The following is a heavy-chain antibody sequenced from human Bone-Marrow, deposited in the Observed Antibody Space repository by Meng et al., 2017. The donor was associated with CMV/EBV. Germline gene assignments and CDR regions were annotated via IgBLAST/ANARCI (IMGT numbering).Heavy chain of an antibody. D-gene: IGHD5/OR15-5a*01. V-gene: IGHV4-31*03. J-gene: IGHJ5*02. Sequence: CTVSGGSISSGGYYWSWIRQHPGKGLEWIGYIYYSGSTYYNPSLKSRVTISVDTSKNQFSLKLSSVTAADTAVYYCARCLIRWFDPWGQGTLDTVSS. CDR3: ARCLIRWFDP. CDR1: GGSISSGGYY. CDR2: IYYSGST.